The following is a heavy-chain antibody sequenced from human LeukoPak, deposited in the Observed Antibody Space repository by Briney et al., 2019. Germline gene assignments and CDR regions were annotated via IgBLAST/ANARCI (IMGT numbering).Heavy chain of an antibody. CDR3: ARDLLDYDILTGYYRHLAFDT. V-gene: IGHV1-2*02. Sequence: ASVKVSCKASGYTFTGYYMHWVRQAPGQGLEWMGWINPNSGGTNYAQKFQGRVTMTRDTSISTAYMELSRLRSDDTAVYYCARDLLDYDILTGYYRHLAFDTWGQGTMVTVSS. CDR1: GYTFTGYY. D-gene: IGHD3-9*01. J-gene: IGHJ3*02. CDR2: INPNSGGT.